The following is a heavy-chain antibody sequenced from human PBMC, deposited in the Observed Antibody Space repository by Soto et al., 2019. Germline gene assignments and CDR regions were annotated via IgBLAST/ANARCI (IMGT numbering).Heavy chain of an antibody. CDR3: ASHLGNYGDWAFDF. D-gene: IGHD4-17*01. J-gene: IGHJ4*02. CDR2: IYYTGRP. Sequence: QLLLQESGPGLVKPSETLSLTCAVSGVSISESSHYWAWIRQPPGKGLEWIASIYYTGRPYYNPPLRSRRTISIDSSRDQFSLNLSSVTAADMAVYYCASHLGNYGDWAFDFWGQGTLVPVSS. V-gene: IGHV4-39*01. CDR1: GVSISESSHY.